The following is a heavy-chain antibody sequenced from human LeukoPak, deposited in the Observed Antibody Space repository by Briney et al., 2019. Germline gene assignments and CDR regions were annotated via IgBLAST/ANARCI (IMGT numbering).Heavy chain of an antibody. CDR1: GFTFSSYG. CDR3: AKVLSGWYFDY. J-gene: IGHJ4*02. D-gene: IGHD6-19*01. V-gene: IGHV3-NL1*01. CDR2: IYSGGST. Sequence: PGGSLRLSCAASGFTFSSYGMHWVRQAPGKGLEWVSLIYSGGSTYYADSVKGRFTISRDNSKNTLYLQMNSLRAEDTAVYYCAKVLSGWYFDYWGQGTLVTVSS.